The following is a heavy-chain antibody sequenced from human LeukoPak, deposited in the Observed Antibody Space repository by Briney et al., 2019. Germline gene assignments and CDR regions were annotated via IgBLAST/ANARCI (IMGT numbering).Heavy chain of an antibody. CDR1: GYTLTSYG. CDR3: ARDAYYYDSSGYLGAFDI. CDR2: ISAYNGNT. J-gene: IGHJ3*02. Sequence: ASVKVSCKASGYTLTSYGISWVRQAPGQGLEWMGWISAYNGNTNYAQKLQGRVTMTTDTSTSTAYMELRSLRSDDTAVYYCARDAYYYDSSGYLGAFDIWGQGTMVTVSS. D-gene: IGHD3-22*01. V-gene: IGHV1-18*01.